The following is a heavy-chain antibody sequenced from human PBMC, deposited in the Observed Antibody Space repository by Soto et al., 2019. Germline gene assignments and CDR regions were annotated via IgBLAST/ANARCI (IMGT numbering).Heavy chain of an antibody. V-gene: IGHV1-69*13. J-gene: IGHJ6*02. D-gene: IGHD2-2*01. CDR1: GGTFSSYA. Sequence: SVKVSCKASGGTFSSYAISWVRQAPGQGLEWMGGIIPIFGTANYAQKFQGRVTITADESTSTAYMELSSLRSEDTAVYYCARRSGYFISTRCSYYYYGMDVWGQGTTVTVSS. CDR3: ARRSGYFISTRCSYYYYGMDV. CDR2: IIPIFGTA.